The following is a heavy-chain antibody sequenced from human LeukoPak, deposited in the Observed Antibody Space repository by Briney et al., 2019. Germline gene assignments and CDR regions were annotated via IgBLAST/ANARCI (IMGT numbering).Heavy chain of an antibody. CDR3: MKAEGMTHWFFDH. Sequence: GGSLRLSCAASGFPFSNFGMSWVRQTPGKGLEWIAVINGDGDMTYYADSVKGRFVVSRDRSTNTLYLQMSSLRADDTAVYFCMKAEGMTHWFFDHWGRGALVTVTS. CDR1: GFPFSNFG. V-gene: IGHV3-23*01. J-gene: IGHJ2*01. CDR2: INGDGDMT.